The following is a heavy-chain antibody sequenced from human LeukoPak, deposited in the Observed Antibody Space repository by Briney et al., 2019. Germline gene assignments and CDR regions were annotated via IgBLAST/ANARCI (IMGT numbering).Heavy chain of an antibody. CDR2: IISDGSST. J-gene: IGHJ3*02. CDR3: AREDVDITVATSGAFDI. V-gene: IGHV3-74*01. D-gene: IGHD6-19*01. CDR1: GFTVSRCW. Sequence: GGSLRLSCAASGFTVSRCWMHWVRQAPGKGLVWVSRIISDGSSTNYADSVKGRFTISRDNAKNTLYLQMNSLRAEDTALYYCAREDVDITVATSGAFDIWGQGTMVTVSS.